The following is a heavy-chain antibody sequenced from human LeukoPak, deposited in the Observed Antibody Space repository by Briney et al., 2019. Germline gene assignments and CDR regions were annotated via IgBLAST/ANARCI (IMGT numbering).Heavy chain of an antibody. CDR2: ISAYNGNT. V-gene: IGHV1-18*01. J-gene: IGHJ4*02. CDR3: ARESGYSYGHPRFDY. D-gene: IGHD5-18*01. CDR1: GYTFTSYG. Sequence: ASVKVSCKASGYTFTSYGISWVRQAPGQGLEGMGWISAYNGNTNYAQKLQGRVTMTTDTSTSTDYMELRSLRSDDTAVYYCARESGYSYGHPRFDYWGQGTLVTVSS.